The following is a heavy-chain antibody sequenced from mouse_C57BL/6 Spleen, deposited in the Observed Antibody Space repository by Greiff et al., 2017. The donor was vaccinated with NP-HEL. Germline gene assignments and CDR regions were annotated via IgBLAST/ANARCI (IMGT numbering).Heavy chain of an antibody. J-gene: IGHJ2*01. CDR2: ISSGSSTI. V-gene: IGHV5-17*01. CDR3: ARKDYDGSPLDY. D-gene: IGHD2-3*01. CDR1: GFTFSDYG. Sequence: EVKVVESGGGLVKPGGCLKLSCAASGFTFSDYGMHWVRQAPEKGLEWVAYISSGSSTIYYADTVKGRFTISRDNAKNTLFLQMTSLRSEDTAMYYCARKDYDGSPLDYWGQGTTLTVSS.